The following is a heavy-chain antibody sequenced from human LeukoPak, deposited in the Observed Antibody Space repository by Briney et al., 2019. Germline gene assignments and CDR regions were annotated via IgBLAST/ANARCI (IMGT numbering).Heavy chain of an antibody. V-gene: IGHV3-33*01. Sequence: GGSLRLSCAASGFTFSSYGMHWVRQTPGKGLEWVAVIWSDGSNKYYADSVKGRFTISRDNSKNTLYLQMNSLRAEDTAVYYCARGSGSFSGGFDYWGQGTLVTVSS. D-gene: IGHD1-26*01. CDR3: ARGSGSFSGGFDY. J-gene: IGHJ4*02. CDR1: GFTFSSYG. CDR2: IWSDGSNK.